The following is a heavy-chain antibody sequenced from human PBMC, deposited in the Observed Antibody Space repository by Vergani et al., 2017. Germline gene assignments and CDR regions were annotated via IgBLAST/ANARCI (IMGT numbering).Heavy chain of an antibody. CDR2: IYTSGST. CDR3: ARGGYDFWSGYYRAGWFDP. CDR1: GGSISSGSYY. Sequence: QVQLQESGPGLVKPSQTLSLTCTVSGGSISSGSYYWSWIRQPAGKGLEWIGCIYTSGSTNYNPSLKSRVTMSVDTSKNQFSLKLSSVTAADTAVYYCARGGYDFWSGYYRAGWFDPWGQGTLVTVSS. D-gene: IGHD3-3*01. V-gene: IGHV4-61*02. J-gene: IGHJ5*02.